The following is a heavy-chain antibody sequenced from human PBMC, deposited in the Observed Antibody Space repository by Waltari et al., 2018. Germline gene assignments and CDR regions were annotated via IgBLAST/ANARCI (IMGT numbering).Heavy chain of an antibody. V-gene: IGHV1-18*01. J-gene: IGHJ2*01. CDR3: TRPRGPGPRGPGGLYWYFDL. CDR2: ITTYTGNT. CDR1: GYMFSNYG. Sequence: QVQLVQSGAEVKRPGASVKVSCKASGYMFSNYGIGWVRKAPGQGLEWMGWITTYTGNTNLAQKFQGRVTMTADTSKNTAYMELTSLRSDDTAVYYCTRPRGPGPRGPGGLYWYFDLWGRGTLVTVSS. D-gene: IGHD3-10*01.